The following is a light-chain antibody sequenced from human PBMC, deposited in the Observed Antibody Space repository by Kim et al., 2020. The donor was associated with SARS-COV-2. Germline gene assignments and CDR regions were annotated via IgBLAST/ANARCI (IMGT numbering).Light chain of an antibody. Sequence: EIVMTQSPATLSVSPGERGTLSCRASQSVGSNLAWYQQKPGQAPRLLIYGASTRATGIPARFSGSGSGTEFTLTIGSLQSEDFAVYYCQQYNIWPRTFGQGTKVDIK. CDR2: GAS. J-gene: IGKJ1*01. CDR3: QQYNIWPRT. V-gene: IGKV3-15*01. CDR1: QSVGSN.